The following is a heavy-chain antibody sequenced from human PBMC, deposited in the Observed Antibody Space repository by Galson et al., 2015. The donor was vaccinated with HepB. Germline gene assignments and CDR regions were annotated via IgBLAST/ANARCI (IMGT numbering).Heavy chain of an antibody. Sequence: SLRLSCAASGFTFSSYGMHWVRQAPGKGLEWVALIWYDRINKYYADSVKGRFTISRDNSKNTLYLQISSLRAEDTAVYYCAREGGENWSGYYPDYWGQGTLVTVSS. J-gene: IGHJ4*02. CDR3: AREGGENWSGYYPDY. CDR1: GFTFSSYG. V-gene: IGHV3-33*01. CDR2: IWYDRINK. D-gene: IGHD3-3*01.